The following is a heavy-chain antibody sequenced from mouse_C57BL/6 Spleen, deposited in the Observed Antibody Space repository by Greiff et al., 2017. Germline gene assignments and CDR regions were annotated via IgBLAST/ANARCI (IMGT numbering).Heavy chain of an antibody. CDR3: ARDETTVVATRPWFAY. V-gene: IGHV5-4*01. D-gene: IGHD1-1*01. CDR1: GFTFSSYA. Sequence: EVHLVESGGGLVKPGGSLKLSCAASGFTFSSYAMSWVRQTPEKRLEWVATISDGGSYTYYPDNVKGRFTISRDNAKNNLYLQMSHLKSEDTAMYYCARDETTVVATRPWFAYWGQGTLVTVSA. J-gene: IGHJ3*01. CDR2: ISDGGSYT.